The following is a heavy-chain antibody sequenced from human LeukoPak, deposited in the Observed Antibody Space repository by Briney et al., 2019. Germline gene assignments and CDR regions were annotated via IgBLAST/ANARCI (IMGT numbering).Heavy chain of an antibody. D-gene: IGHD6-25*01. J-gene: IGHJ4*02. CDR3: ARETLAAAGLDS. CDR2: VKGDGSTI. V-gene: IGHV3-74*01. Sequence: PGGSLRLSCAASGFTFSSHWMNWVRQAPGKGLVWVSRVKGDGSTISYADSAKGRFTISRDNARNTLNLQMNSLRAEDTAVHYCARETLAAAGLDSWGQGTLVTVSS. CDR1: GFTFSSHW.